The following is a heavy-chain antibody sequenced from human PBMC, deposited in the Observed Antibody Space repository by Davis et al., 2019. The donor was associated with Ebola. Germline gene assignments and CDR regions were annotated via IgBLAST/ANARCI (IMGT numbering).Heavy chain of an antibody. CDR3: ARGHSSSWGYYYYGMDV. J-gene: IGHJ6*02. Sequence: SETLSLTCAVYGGSSSGYYWSWIRQPPGKGLEWIGEINHSGSTNYNPSLKSRVTISVDTSKNQFSLKLSSVTAADTAVYYCARGHSSSWGYYYYGMDVWGQGTTVTVSS. D-gene: IGHD6-13*01. CDR1: GGSSSGYY. CDR2: INHSGST. V-gene: IGHV4-34*01.